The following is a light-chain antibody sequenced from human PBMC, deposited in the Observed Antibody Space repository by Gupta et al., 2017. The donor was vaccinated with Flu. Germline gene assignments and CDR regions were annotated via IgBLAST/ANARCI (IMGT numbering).Light chain of an antibody. CDR3: AAWDDSLSGLVV. V-gene: IGLV1-47*01. CDR2: RDY. CDR1: SSNIGSNY. J-gene: IGLJ2*01. Sequence: SVLTQPPSASGTPGQRLTISCSGSSSNIGSNYVSWYQQLPGTAPKLLIYRDYQRPSGVPDRFSGSKSGTSASLAISGLRSEDEADYYCAAWDDSLSGLVVFGGGTKLTVL.